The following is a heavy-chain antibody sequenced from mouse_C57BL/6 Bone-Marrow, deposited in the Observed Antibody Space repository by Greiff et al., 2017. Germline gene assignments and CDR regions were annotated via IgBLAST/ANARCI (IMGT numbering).Heavy chain of an antibody. J-gene: IGHJ3*01. CDR3: AREIYYYGSSPFAY. D-gene: IGHD1-1*01. Sequence: VQLQQSGPELVKPGASVKISCKASGYTFTDYYMNWVKQSHGKSLEWIGDINPNNGGTSYNQKFKGKATLTVDKSSSTAYMELRSLTSEDSAVYYCAREIYYYGSSPFAYWGQGTLVTVSA. CDR1: GYTFTDYY. CDR2: INPNNGGT. V-gene: IGHV1-26*01.